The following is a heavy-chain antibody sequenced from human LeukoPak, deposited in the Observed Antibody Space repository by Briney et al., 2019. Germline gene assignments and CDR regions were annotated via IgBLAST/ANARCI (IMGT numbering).Heavy chain of an antibody. CDR2: MYYSGST. CDR3: ARSLPATVAGANWYDP. CDR1: GGSISGYY. Sequence: SETLSLTCSVSGGSISGYYWNWIRQPPGKGLEWIGYMYYSGSTNYNPSLRSRVSTSADTSRNQLSLKPTSVTAADTAVYYCARSLPATVAGANWYDPWGQGTLVTVSS. J-gene: IGHJ5*02. D-gene: IGHD6-13*01. V-gene: IGHV4-59*01.